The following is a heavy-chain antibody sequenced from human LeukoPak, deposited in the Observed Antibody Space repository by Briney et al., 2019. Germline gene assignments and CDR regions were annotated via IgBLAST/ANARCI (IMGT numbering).Heavy chain of an antibody. J-gene: IGHJ4*02. V-gene: IGHV1-69*04. CDR1: GGTFSSYA. CDR3: ARDLGSSAPDY. D-gene: IGHD6-19*01. Sequence: SVKVSCKASGGTFSSYAISWVRPAPGQGLEWMGRTIPILGIANYAQKFQGRVTITADKSTSTAYMELSSLRSEDTAVYYCARDLGSSAPDYWGQGTLVTVSS. CDR2: TIPILGIA.